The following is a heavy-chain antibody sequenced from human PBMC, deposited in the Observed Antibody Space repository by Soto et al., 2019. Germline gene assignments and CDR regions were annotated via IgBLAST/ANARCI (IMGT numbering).Heavy chain of an antibody. J-gene: IGHJ4*02. CDR3: ATTPPRSHGYDY. CDR1: GITLSNAW. D-gene: IGHD3-16*01. Sequence: GSLRLSCALSGITLSNAWMSWVRQAAGKGLEWGGRIKSKVDCSTTEYGSPVKDRFIISRDESENTLDLQVHSLRVEGRAVYYCATTPPRSHGYDYWGQGIRVTVSS. CDR2: IKSKVDCSTT. V-gene: IGHV3-15*01.